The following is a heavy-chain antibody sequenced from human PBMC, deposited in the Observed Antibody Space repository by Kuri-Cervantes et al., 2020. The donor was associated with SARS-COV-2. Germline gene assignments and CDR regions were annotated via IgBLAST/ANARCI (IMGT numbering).Heavy chain of an antibody. CDR1: GASISSSTYY. CDR3: ARVTSRTIFGVVTHFDY. D-gene: IGHD3-3*01. V-gene: IGHV4-39*01. J-gene: IGHJ4*02. CDR2: IYESGDT. Sequence: SETLSLTCTVSGASISSSTYYWGWIRQSPGKGLEWLGSIYESGDTYYSSSLKSRLGLSVDTSKNQFSLKLTSVTAADTAVYYCARVTSRTIFGVVTHFDYWGQGTLVTVSS.